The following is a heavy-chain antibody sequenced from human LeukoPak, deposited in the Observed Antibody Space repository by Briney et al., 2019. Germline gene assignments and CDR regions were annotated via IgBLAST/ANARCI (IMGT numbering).Heavy chain of an antibody. CDR2: INAGNGNT. CDR1: GYTFTNYV. CDR3: ARGDYYDSSGYYDY. Sequence: ASVKVSCKASGYTFTNYVMHWVRQAPGQRLEWMGWINAGNGNTKYSEKFQGRVTITRDTSASTVYMELSSLRSEDTAVYYCARGDYYDSSGYYDYWGQGTLVTVSS. D-gene: IGHD3-22*01. J-gene: IGHJ4*02. V-gene: IGHV1-3*01.